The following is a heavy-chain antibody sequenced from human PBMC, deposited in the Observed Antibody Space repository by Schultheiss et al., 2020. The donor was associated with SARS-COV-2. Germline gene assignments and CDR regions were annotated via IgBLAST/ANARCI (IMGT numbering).Heavy chain of an antibody. D-gene: IGHD3-3*01. CDR2: INSDGSST. V-gene: IGHV3-9*01. Sequence: GGSLRLSCAASGFTFDDYAMHWVRQAPGKGLEWVSRINSDGSSTSYADSVKGRFTVSRDNAKNSLYLQMNSLRAEDTAVYYCAKQPDYDLDYWGQGTLVTVSS. J-gene: IGHJ4*02. CDR3: AKQPDYDLDY. CDR1: GFTFDDYA.